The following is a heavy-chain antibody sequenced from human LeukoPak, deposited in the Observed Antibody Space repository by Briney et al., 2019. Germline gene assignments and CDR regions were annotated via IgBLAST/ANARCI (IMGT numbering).Heavy chain of an antibody. CDR2: MNPNSGNT. V-gene: IGHV1-8*01. D-gene: IGHD3-22*01. CDR3: AKYYYYDSSAITD. J-gene: IGHJ4*02. Sequence: GASVKVSCKASGYTFISYDINWVRQATGQGLEWMGWMNPNSGNTGYAQKFQGRVTMTRNTSISTAYMELSSLRSEDTAVYYCAKYYYYDSSAITDWGQGTLVTVSS. CDR1: GYTFISYD.